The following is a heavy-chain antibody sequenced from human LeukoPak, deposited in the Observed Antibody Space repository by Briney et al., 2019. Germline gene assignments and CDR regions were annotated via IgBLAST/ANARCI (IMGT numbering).Heavy chain of an antibody. D-gene: IGHD6-6*01. V-gene: IGHV5-51*01. J-gene: IGHJ4*02. Sequence: GESLKTSCKGSGYSFTSYWIGWVRQMPGKGPEWMGIIYPGDSDTRYSPSFQGQVTISADKSISTAYLQWSSLKASDTAMYYCARSVLGSSSLFDYWGQGTLVTVSS. CDR1: GYSFTSYW. CDR2: IYPGDSDT. CDR3: ARSVLGSSSLFDY.